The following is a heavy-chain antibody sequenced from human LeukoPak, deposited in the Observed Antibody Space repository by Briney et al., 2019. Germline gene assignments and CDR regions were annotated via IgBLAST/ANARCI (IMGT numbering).Heavy chain of an antibody. J-gene: IGHJ6*02. Sequence: GASVKVSCKASGGTFSSYAISWVRQAPGQGLEWMGGIIPIFGTANYAQKFQGRVTNTADESTSTAYVELSSLRSEDTAVYYCARAYYYGSGSDPYYYYGMDVWGQGTTVTVSS. D-gene: IGHD3-10*01. CDR3: ARAYYYGSGSDPYYYYGMDV. CDR1: GGTFSSYA. V-gene: IGHV1-69*13. CDR2: IIPIFGTA.